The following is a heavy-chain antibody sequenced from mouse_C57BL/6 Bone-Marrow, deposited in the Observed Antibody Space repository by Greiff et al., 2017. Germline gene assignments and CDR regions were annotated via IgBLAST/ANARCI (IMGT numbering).Heavy chain of an antibody. V-gene: IGHV1-59*01. CDR2: IDPSDSYT. CDR1: GYTFTSYW. Sequence: QVQLQQPGAELVRPGTSVKLSCKASGYTFTSYWMHWVKQRPGQGLEWIGVIDPSDSYTNYNQKFKGKATLTVDTSSSTAYMQLSSLTSKDSAVYYCARDYYGSSYYWYFDVWGTGTTVTVSS. J-gene: IGHJ1*03. CDR3: ARDYYGSSYYWYFDV. D-gene: IGHD1-1*01.